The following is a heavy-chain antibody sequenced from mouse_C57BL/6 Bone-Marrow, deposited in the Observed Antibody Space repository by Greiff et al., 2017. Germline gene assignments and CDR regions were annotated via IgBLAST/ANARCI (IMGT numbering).Heavy chain of an antibody. Sequence: VQLQQSGAELARPGASVKLSCKASGYTFTSYGISWVKQRTGQGLEWIGEIYPRSGNTYYNEKFKGKATLTADKSSSTAYMELRSLTSEDSAVYFCARPAYYSKGYAMDYWGQGTSVTVSS. J-gene: IGHJ4*01. D-gene: IGHD2-5*01. CDR3: ARPAYYSKGYAMDY. V-gene: IGHV1-81*01. CDR1: GYTFTSYG. CDR2: IYPRSGNT.